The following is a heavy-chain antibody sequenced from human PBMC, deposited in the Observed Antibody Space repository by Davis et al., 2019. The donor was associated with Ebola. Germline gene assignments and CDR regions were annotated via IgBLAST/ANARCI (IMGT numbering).Heavy chain of an antibody. CDR2: IIDNGHTT. Sequence: GEFLKISCSASGFTFSNSGMHWVRQAPGKGLEYVSAIIDNGHTTKYADSVKGRFTISRDNSKDTLYLHMTNLRPEDTGIYYCVKGWLVHDFWGRGTLVTVSA. CDR1: GFTFSNSG. J-gene: IGHJ4*02. D-gene: IGHD6-6*01. CDR3: VKGWLVHDF. V-gene: IGHV3-64D*08.